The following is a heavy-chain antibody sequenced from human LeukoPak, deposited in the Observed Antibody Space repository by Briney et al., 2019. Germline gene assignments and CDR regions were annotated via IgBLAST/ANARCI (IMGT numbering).Heavy chain of an antibody. J-gene: IGHJ5*02. CDR3: ARASSSDIVVVVAGGDNWFDP. Sequence: GGSLRLSCAASGFTFSSYAMSWVRQAPGKGLEWVSAISSSSSTIYYADSVKGRFTISRDNAKNSLYLQMNSLRAEDTAVYYCARASSSDIVVVVAGGDNWFDPWGQGTLVTVSS. CDR1: GFTFSSYA. V-gene: IGHV3-48*04. D-gene: IGHD2-15*01. CDR2: ISSSSSTI.